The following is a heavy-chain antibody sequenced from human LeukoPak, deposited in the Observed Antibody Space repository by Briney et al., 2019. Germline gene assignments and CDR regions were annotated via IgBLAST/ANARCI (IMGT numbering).Heavy chain of an antibody. CDR3: AREGPEVLMVYATAGAFDI. CDR1: GFTFSSYA. CDR2: ISYDGSNK. V-gene: IGHV3-30-3*01. Sequence: GGSLRLSCAASGFTFSSYAMHWVRQAPGKGLEWVAVISYDGSNKYYADSVKGRFTISRDNSKNTLYLQMNSLRAEDTAVYYCAREGPEVLMVYATAGAFDIWGQGTMVTVSS. J-gene: IGHJ3*02. D-gene: IGHD2-8*01.